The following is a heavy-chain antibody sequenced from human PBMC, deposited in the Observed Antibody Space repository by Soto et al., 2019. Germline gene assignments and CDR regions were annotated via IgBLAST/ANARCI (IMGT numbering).Heavy chain of an antibody. CDR3: AAGGSGYYAN. J-gene: IGHJ4*02. Sequence: EVQLVESGGDLVQPGGSLRLSCAASGFTFSTYWMHWVRQAPGKGLLWVSRIKTDGTYATYADSVKGRSTISRDNAKNTLYLQMNSLRVKDAAVYYCAAGGSGYYANWGQGTLVTVSS. CDR2: IKTDGTYA. V-gene: IGHV3-74*01. D-gene: IGHD3-22*01. CDR1: GFTFSTYW.